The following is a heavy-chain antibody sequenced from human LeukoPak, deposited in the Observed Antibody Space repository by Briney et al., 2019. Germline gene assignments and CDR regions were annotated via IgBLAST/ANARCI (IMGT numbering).Heavy chain of an antibody. CDR1: GFTFDDYA. D-gene: IGHD6-19*01. CDR2: ISWNSGSI. J-gene: IGHJ4*02. V-gene: IGHV3-9*03. CDR3: AKGSSGWRQGSFDY. Sequence: PGRSLRLSCAASGFTFDDYAMHWVRQAPGKGLEWVSGISWNSGSIGYADSVKGRFTISRDNAKNSLYLQMNSLRAEDMALYYCAKGSSGWRQGSFDYWGQGTLVTVSS.